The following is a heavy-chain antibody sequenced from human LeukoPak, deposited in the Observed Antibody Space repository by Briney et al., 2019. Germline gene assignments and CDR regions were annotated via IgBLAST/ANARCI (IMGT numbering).Heavy chain of an antibody. J-gene: IGHJ6*02. D-gene: IGHD3-3*01. CDR3: ARLKDDSLYYYGMDV. CDR2: IYPGDSXX. V-gene: IGHV5-51*01. Sequence: GESLKISCKGSGYSFXSXWIGWVRQMPGKGLEXXXXIYPGDSXXXXXXXXXXXXXISAXKSISTAYLQWSSLKASDTAMYYCARLKDDSLYYYGMDVWGQGTTVTVSS. CDR1: GYSFXSXW.